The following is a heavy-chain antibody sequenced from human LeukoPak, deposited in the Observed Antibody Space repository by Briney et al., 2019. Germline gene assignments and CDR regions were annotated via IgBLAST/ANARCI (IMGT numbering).Heavy chain of an antibody. CDR1: GGSFSGYY. J-gene: IGHJ4*02. CDR2: INHSGST. CDR3: ARAQTTAATPYYFDY. D-gene: IGHD6-13*01. Sequence: PSETLSLTCAVYGGSFSGYYWSWLRQPPGKALEWIGEINHSGSTNYNPSLKSRVTISVDTSKNQFSLRLSSLTAADAAVYYCARAQTTAATPYYFDYWGQGTLVTVSS. V-gene: IGHV4-34*01.